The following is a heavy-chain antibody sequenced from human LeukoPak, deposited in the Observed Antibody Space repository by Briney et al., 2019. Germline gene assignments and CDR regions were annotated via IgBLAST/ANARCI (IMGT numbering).Heavy chain of an antibody. CDR3: ARDPRSSSRFDY. J-gene: IGHJ4*02. CDR2: IYYTGGT. CDR1: GDSVSSGAFY. V-gene: IGHV4-31*03. D-gene: IGHD6-13*01. Sequence: PSETLSLTCTVSGDSVSSGAFYWSWIRQHPGQGLEWIGYIYYTGGTYYNPSLKSRVTISVDTSKNQFSLRLSSVTAADTAVYYCARDPRSSSRFDYWGQGTLVTVSS.